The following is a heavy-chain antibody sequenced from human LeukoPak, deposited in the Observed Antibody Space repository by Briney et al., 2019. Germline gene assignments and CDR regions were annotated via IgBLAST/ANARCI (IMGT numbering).Heavy chain of an antibody. Sequence: GGSLRLSCAASGFTFNSYVMSWVRQAPGKGLEWVSAIGGSGARTYYADSVRGRFTISRDNSKNTVYLQLNSLRGEDTAVYYCAAEEDTAMVKWGQGTLVTVSS. CDR3: AAEEDTAMVK. J-gene: IGHJ4*02. CDR2: IGGSGART. CDR1: GFTFNSYV. V-gene: IGHV3-23*01. D-gene: IGHD5-18*01.